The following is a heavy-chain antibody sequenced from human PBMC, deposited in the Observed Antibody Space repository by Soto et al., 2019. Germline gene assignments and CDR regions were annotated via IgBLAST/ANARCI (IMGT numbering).Heavy chain of an antibody. Sequence: PSEILSLTCIVSGGSIISYYWSWIRQPPGKGLEWIGYIHNSGSTNYNPSLKSRVTISIDTSKNQFSLKLSSVTATDTAVYFCAREECSGGTCYPFDYWGQGTLVTVSS. J-gene: IGHJ4*02. CDR3: AREECSGGTCYPFDY. V-gene: IGHV4-4*08. D-gene: IGHD2-15*01. CDR2: IHNSGST. CDR1: GGSIISYY.